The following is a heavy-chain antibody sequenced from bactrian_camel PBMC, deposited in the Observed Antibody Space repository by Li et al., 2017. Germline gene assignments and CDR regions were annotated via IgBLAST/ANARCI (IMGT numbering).Heavy chain of an antibody. V-gene: IGHV3S40*01. CDR3: AAEGYVALGGKCPQPAYEYNY. D-gene: IGHD1*01. CDR1: GFAGSNLY. CDR2: IDHAGSAT. Sequence: VQLVESGGGSVQAGESLRLSCVASGFAGSNLYMAWFRQAPGKEREGVAAIDHAGSATYTYAVQGRFTISKDSAKNTLYLQMNSLKPEDTAMYYCAAEGYVALGGKCPQPAYEYNYWGQGTQVTVS. J-gene: IGHJ4*01.